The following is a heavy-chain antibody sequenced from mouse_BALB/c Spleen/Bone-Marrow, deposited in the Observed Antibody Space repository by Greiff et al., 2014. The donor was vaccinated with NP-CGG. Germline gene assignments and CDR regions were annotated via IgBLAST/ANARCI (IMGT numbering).Heavy chain of an antibody. CDR3: ARYRYDWYFDV. J-gene: IGHJ1*01. CDR2: INPSSGYT. CDR1: GYTFTSYT. Sequence: VQLVESGAELARPGASVQMSCKASGYTFTSYTMHWVKQRPGQGLEWIGYINPSSGYTNYNQKFKDKATLTADKSSSTAYMQLSSLTSEDSAVYYCARYRYDWYFDVWGAGTTVTVSS. V-gene: IGHV1-4*01. D-gene: IGHD2-14*01.